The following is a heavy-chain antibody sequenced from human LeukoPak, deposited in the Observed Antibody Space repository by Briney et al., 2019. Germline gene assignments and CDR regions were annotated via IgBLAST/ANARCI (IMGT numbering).Heavy chain of an antibody. CDR1: GGTFISYA. D-gene: IGHD1-26*01. CDR2: IIPIFGTA. Sequence: SVKVSCKASGGTFISYAISWVRQAPGQGLEWMGGIIPIFGTANYAQKFQDRVTITADESTSTAYMELSSLRSEDTAVYYCARGPIMSGSYYDYWGQGTLVTVSS. CDR3: ARGPIMSGSYYDY. J-gene: IGHJ4*02. V-gene: IGHV1-69*13.